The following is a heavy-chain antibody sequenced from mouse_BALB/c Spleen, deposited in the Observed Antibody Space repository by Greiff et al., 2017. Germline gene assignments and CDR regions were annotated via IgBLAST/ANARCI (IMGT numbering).Heavy chain of an antibody. CDR1: GFSLTGYG. J-gene: IGHJ3*01. V-gene: IGHV2-6-7*01. CDR2: IWGDGST. D-gene: IGHD2-2*01. CDR3: ARYGYDGGFAY. Sequence: QVQLKQSGPGLVAPSQSLSITCTVSGFSLTGYGVNWVRQPPGKGLEWLGMIWGDGSTDYNSALKSRLSISKDNSKSQVFLKMNSLQTDDTARYYCARYGYDGGFAYWGQGTLVTVSA.